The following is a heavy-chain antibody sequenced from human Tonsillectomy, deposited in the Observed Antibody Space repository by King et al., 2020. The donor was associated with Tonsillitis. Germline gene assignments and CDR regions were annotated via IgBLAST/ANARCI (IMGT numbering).Heavy chain of an antibody. CDR2: INSDGSST. CDR1: GFTFSSYW. V-gene: IGHV3-74*01. CDR3: ARGVGQIWIQVYYDGMDV. D-gene: IGHD5-18*01. Sequence: VQLVESGGGLVQPGGSLRLSCAASGFTFSSYWMHWVRQAPGKGLVWVSRINSDGSSTSYADSVKGRFTISRDNAKNTLYLQMNSLRAEDTAVYYCARGVGQIWIQVYYDGMDVCGQGTTVTVSS. J-gene: IGHJ6*02.